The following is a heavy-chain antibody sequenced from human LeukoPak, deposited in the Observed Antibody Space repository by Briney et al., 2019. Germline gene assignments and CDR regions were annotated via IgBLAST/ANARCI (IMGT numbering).Heavy chain of an antibody. CDR3: ATWAFYHDLDV. J-gene: IGHJ6*02. CDR2: ISAEGRT. Sequence: GGSLRLSCTASGFNIEEYAMHWVRQRPGKGLEWVGVISAEGRTDHADSVRGRFTISRDNSKESLFLQMTSLRDEDTALYYCATWAFYHDLDVWGQGTTVTVSS. D-gene: IGHD3-16*01. V-gene: IGHV3-43*02. CDR1: GFNIEEYA.